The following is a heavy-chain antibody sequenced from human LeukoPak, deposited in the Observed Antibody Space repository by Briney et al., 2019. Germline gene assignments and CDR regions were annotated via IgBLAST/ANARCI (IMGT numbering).Heavy chain of an antibody. D-gene: IGHD5-18*01. CDR2: INHSGST. CDR1: GGSFSGYY. Sequence: PSETLSLTCAVYGGSFSGYYWSWIRQPPGKGLEWIGEINHSGSTNYNPSLKSRVTISVDTSKNQSSLKLSSVTAADTAVYYCARRRGYSYGLDYWGQGTLVTVSS. CDR3: ARRRGYSYGLDY. J-gene: IGHJ4*02. V-gene: IGHV4-34*01.